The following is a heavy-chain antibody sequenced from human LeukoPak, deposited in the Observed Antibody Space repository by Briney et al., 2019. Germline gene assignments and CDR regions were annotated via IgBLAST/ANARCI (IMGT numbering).Heavy chain of an antibody. CDR2: IKYDGSET. Sequence: GGSLRLSCAASGFTFSNYWMNWVRQAPGKGLEWVANIKYDGSETYYMDSVTGRFTISRDNAKNSLYLQMNSLRAEDTAVYYCARVSPIAAAGLDYWGQGTLVTVSS. CDR1: GFTFSNYW. V-gene: IGHV3-7*01. D-gene: IGHD6-13*01. J-gene: IGHJ4*02. CDR3: ARVSPIAAAGLDY.